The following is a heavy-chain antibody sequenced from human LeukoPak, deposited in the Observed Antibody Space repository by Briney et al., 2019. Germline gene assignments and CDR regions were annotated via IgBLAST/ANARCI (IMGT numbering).Heavy chain of an antibody. CDR1: GYTFTGYY. Sequence: EASVKVSCKASGYTFTGYYMHWVRQAPGQGLEWMGWINPNSGGTNYAQKFQGRVTMTRDTPISTAYMELSRLRSDDTAVYYCAKDTYYDFWSGYYHYWGQGTLVTVSS. CDR3: AKDTYYDFWSGYYHY. J-gene: IGHJ4*02. D-gene: IGHD3-3*01. V-gene: IGHV1-2*02. CDR2: INPNSGGT.